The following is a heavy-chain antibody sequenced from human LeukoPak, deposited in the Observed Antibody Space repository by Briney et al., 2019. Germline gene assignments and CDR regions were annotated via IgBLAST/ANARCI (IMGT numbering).Heavy chain of an antibody. D-gene: IGHD3-10*01. J-gene: IGHJ4*02. CDR2: IRSETYGGTT. CDR3: TAFRLRIEGSGY. V-gene: IGHV3-49*04. Sequence: GGSLRLSCTPSGFTFADYAMAWVRQAPGKGLEWAGFIRSETYGGTTDYAASVKGRFTVPRDDSKSIAYLQMNSLKTEDTAVYHCTAFRLRIEGSGYRGQGTLVTVSS. CDR1: GFTFADYA.